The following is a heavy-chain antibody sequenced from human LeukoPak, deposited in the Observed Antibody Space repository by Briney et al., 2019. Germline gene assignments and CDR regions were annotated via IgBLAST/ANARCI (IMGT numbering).Heavy chain of an antibody. CDR2: IYYSGST. V-gene: IGHV4-39*01. D-gene: IGHD2-15*01. J-gene: IGHJ4*02. Sequence: SETLSLTCTVSGGSISSSSYSWGWIRQPPGKGRVWIGSIYYSGSTYYNPSLKSRVTISVDTSKNQFSLKLSSVTAADTAVYYCARPLRSGGSSIDYWGQGTLVTVSS. CDR1: GGSISSSSYS. CDR3: ARPLRSGGSSIDY.